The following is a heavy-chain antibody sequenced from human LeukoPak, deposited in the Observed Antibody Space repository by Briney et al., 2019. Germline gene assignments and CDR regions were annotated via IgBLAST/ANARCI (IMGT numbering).Heavy chain of an antibody. CDR3: ARGRGLGVVGPYFDY. J-gene: IGHJ4*02. Sequence: GGSLRLSCVVSGFSVSNNYIIWVRQAPGNGLERVSVIYGDGRTSHSASVRGRFTISRDNSKNIVSLQMNNLRAEDTAVYYCARGRGLGVVGPYFDYWGQGTLVTVSS. D-gene: IGHD3-3*01. V-gene: IGHV3-53*01. CDR2: IYGDGRT. CDR1: GFSVSNNY.